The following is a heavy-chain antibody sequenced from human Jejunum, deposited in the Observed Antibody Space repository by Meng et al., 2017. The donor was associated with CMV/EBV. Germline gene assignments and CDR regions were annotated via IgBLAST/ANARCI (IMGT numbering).Heavy chain of an antibody. D-gene: IGHD4-11*01. Sequence: SVKSYSYYWSWIRQPPGKALEWIGYIHYGGSTNYNPSLKSRVTISVDTSKNRFSLRLTSVTAADTAVYYCARDLMTTITTGWFDPWGQGTLVTVSS. CDR2: IHYGGST. J-gene: IGHJ5*02. CDR1: SVKSYSYY. V-gene: IGHV4-61*01. CDR3: ARDLMTTITTGWFDP.